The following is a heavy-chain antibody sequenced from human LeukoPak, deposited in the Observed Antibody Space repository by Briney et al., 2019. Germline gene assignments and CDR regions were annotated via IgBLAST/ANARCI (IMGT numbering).Heavy chain of an antibody. D-gene: IGHD1-1*01. V-gene: IGHV3-7*03. Sequence: GGSLRLSCAVSGFTFSGFWMSWSRQAPGKGLEWVASINSDGSEGYYADVVKGRFTISRDNAKNSLYLQMNSLRAEDTAVYFCASHHNWRFDYWGQGTLVTVSS. J-gene: IGHJ4*02. CDR3: ASHHNWRFDY. CDR1: GFTFSGFW. CDR2: INSDGSEG.